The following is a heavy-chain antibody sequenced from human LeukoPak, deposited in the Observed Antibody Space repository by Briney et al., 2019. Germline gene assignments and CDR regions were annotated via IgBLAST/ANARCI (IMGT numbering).Heavy chain of an antibody. V-gene: IGHV3-23*01. Sequence: GGSLRLSCAASGFSFSSYAMSWVRQTPGKGLEWVSAISGSGGNTYYADSVKGRFTISRDNSRTTLYLQMNSLRAEGTAVYYCAKDAVGYSYGWVWGQGTLVTVSS. CDR2: ISGSGGNT. D-gene: IGHD5-18*01. CDR3: AKDAVGYSYGWV. CDR1: GFSFSSYA. J-gene: IGHJ4*02.